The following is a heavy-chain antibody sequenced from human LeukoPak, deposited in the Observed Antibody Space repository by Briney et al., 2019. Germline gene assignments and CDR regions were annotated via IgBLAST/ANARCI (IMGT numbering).Heavy chain of an antibody. Sequence: GGSLRLSCAASGFTFSSYAMNWVRQAPGRGLEWVSAISGGGGSTYYADSVKGRFTISRDNSKNTLYLQMNSLRAEDTAIYYRAKDGRIPGFRASPGYWGQGTLVTVSS. V-gene: IGHV3-23*01. CDR1: GFTFSSYA. D-gene: IGHD3-10*01. CDR2: ISGGGGST. CDR3: AKDGRIPGFRASPGY. J-gene: IGHJ4*02.